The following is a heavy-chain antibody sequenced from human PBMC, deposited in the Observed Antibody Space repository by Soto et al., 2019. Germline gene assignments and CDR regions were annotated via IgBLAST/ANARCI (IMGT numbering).Heavy chain of an antibody. J-gene: IGHJ6*02. CDR1: GGTFSSYA. D-gene: IGHD5-18*01. V-gene: IGHV1-69*13. CDR2: IIPIFGTA. Sequence: SVKVSCKASGGTFSSYAISWVRQAPGQGLEWMGGIIPIFGTANYAQKFQGRVTITADESTSTAYMELNSLRAEDTAVYYCAKDLLIQLWPIGRGDYYYYYGVDVWGQGTTVTVSS. CDR3: AKDLLIQLWPIGRGDYYYYYGVDV.